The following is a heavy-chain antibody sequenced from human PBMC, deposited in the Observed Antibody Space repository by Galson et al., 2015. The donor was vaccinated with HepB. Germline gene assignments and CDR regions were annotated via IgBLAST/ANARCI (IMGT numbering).Heavy chain of an antibody. V-gene: IGHV3-23*01. Sequence: SLRLSCAASGFTFSSYAMSWVRQAPGKGLEWVSAISGSGGSTYYADSVKGRFTISRDNSKNTLYLQMNSLRAEDTAVYYCAGEPRGYYGSGAWDYWGQGTLVTVSS. J-gene: IGHJ4*02. CDR2: ISGSGGST. CDR1: GFTFSSYA. D-gene: IGHD3-10*01. CDR3: AGEPRGYYGSGAWDY.